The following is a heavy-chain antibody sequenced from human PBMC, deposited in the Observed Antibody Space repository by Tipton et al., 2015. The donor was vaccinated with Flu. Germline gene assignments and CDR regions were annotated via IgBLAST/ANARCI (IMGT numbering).Heavy chain of an antibody. D-gene: IGHD4-17*01. J-gene: IGHJ2*01. V-gene: IGHV4-31*03. CDR3: ARMEWTVTTPRYFDL. Sequence: LRLSCTVSGGPITSGGDYWSWIRQHPGKGLEWIGHIYYIGSTNYNPSLKSRVTISMDTSKNQFPLRLSSMTAADTAVYYCARMEWTVTTPRYFDLWGRGTLVTVSS. CDR2: IYYIGST. CDR1: GGPITSGGDY.